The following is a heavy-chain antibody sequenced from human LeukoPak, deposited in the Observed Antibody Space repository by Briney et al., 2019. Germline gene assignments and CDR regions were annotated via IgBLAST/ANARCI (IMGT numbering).Heavy chain of an antibody. CDR2: INPNSGGT. CDR3: AREVGDCSGGSCYSAYNWFDP. CDR1: GYTVTGYY. J-gene: IGHJ5*02. D-gene: IGHD2-15*01. V-gene: IGHV1-2*02. Sequence: GASVKVSCKASGYTVTGYYMHWVRQAPGQGLEWMGWINPNSGGTNYAQKFQGRVTMTRDTSISTAYMELSRLRSDDTAVYYCAREVGDCSGGSCYSAYNWFDPWGQGTLVTVSS.